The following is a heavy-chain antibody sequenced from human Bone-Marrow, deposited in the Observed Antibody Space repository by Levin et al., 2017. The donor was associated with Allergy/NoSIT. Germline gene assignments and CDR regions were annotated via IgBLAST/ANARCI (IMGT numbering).Heavy chain of an antibody. CDR3: ATHNYWRLNY. D-gene: IGHD5-24*01. V-gene: IGHV3-7*02. Sequence: GGSLRLSCAASGFTFSTYWMPWVRQAPGKGLEWVATINQDGSQTYYVDSVKGRFTISRDNAESSLFLQMNSLTAENTAIYYCATHNYWRLNYWGQGTLVTVSS. J-gene: IGHJ4*02. CDR2: INQDGSQT. CDR1: GFTFSTYW.